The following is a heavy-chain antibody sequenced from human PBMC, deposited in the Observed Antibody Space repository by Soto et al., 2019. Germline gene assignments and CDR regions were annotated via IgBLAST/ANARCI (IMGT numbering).Heavy chain of an antibody. CDR1: GGSISSGDYY. CDR2: IYYSGTT. V-gene: IGHV4-31*03. Sequence: SETLSLTCNVSGGSISSGDYYWSWIRQHPGKGLEWIGYIYYSGTTYYNPSLKSRLIISVDTSKNQFSLRLSSVTAADTAVYYCARSKMATTGPYFDFWRQGTLVTVSS. CDR3: ARSKMATTGPYFDF. J-gene: IGHJ4*02. D-gene: IGHD5-12*01.